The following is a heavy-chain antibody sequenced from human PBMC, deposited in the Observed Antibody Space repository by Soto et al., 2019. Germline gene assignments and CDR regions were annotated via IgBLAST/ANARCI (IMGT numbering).Heavy chain of an antibody. CDR1: GFTFSSYA. CDR2: ISYDGNNK. CDR3: ARAGCDGGSCYTLVGLRYGMDV. D-gene: IGHD2-15*01. J-gene: IGHJ6*02. Sequence: QVQLVESGGGVVQPGRSLRLSCAASGFTFSSYAMYWVRQAPGKGLEWVAVISYDGNNKYYADSVKGRFTIYRDNSKNTLYLQMNRLRAEDTAVYYCARAGCDGGSCYTLVGLRYGMDVWGQGTTVTVSS. V-gene: IGHV3-30-3*01.